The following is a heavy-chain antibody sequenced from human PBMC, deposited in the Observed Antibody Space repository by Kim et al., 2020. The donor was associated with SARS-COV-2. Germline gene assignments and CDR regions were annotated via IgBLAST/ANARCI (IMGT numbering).Heavy chain of an antibody. CDR1: GFTFSSYG. CDR2: ISYDGSNK. J-gene: IGHJ4*02. Sequence: GGSLRLSCAASGFTFSSYGMHWVRQAPGKGLEWVAVISYDGSNKYYADSVKGRFTISRDNSKNTLYLQMNSLRAEDTAVYYCVGISQDIDYWGQGTLVTVSS. D-gene: IGHD7-27*01. V-gene: IGHV3-30*03. CDR3: VGISQDIDY.